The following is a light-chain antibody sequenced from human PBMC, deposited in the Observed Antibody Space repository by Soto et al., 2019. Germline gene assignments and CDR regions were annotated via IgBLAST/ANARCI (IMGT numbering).Light chain of an antibody. CDR2: DVS. CDR1: SSDVGGFNY. CDR3: SSYTASSTTLI. Sequence: QSVLTQPASVSGSPGQSITISCTGTSSDVGGFNYVSWYQQHPGQAPKLMIYDVSYRPSGVSNRFSGSKSGNTASLTISGLQAEDEADYYCSSYTASSTTLILGDGTKVTVL. J-gene: IGLJ1*01. V-gene: IGLV2-14*01.